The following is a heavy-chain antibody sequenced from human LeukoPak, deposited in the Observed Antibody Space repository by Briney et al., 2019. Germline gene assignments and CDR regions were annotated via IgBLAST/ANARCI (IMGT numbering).Heavy chain of an antibody. CDR3: AKLTVVRGVINAFDI. Sequence: GGSLRLSCAASGFTFDDYAMHWVRQAPGKGLEWVSLTSGDGGSTYYADSVKGRFTISRDNSKNSLYLQMNSLRTEDTALYYCAKLTVVRGVINAFDIWGQGTMVTVSS. D-gene: IGHD3-10*01. CDR1: GFTFDDYA. J-gene: IGHJ3*02. CDR2: TSGDGGST. V-gene: IGHV3-43*02.